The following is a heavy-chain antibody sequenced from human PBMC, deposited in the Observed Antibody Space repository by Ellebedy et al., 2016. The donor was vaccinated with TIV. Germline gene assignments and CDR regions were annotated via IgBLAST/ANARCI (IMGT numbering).Heavy chain of an antibody. Sequence: GESLKISCAASGFTFSTSSMHWVRQAPGKALAWVSYISPDGTRTYYADSARGRFTISRDNDKNTLYLQMNSLRVDDMGVYYCARGGAPFYWGQGALVTVSS. CDR3: ARGGAPFY. D-gene: IGHD4/OR15-4a*01. CDR2: ISPDGTRT. V-gene: IGHV3-74*01. CDR1: GFTFSTSS. J-gene: IGHJ4*02.